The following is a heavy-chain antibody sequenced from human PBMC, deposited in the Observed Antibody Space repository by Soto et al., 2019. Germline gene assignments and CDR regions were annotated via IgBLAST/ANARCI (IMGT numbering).Heavy chain of an antibody. CDR1: GGSISSYY. Sequence: SETLSLTCTVSGGSISSYYWSWIRQPPGKGLEWIGYIYYSGSTNYNPSLKSRVTISVDTSKNQFSLKLSSVTAADTAVYYCARHEGQYSGYDYFDYWGQGTLVTVSS. CDR2: IYYSGST. J-gene: IGHJ4*02. D-gene: IGHD5-12*01. V-gene: IGHV4-59*08. CDR3: ARHEGQYSGYDYFDY.